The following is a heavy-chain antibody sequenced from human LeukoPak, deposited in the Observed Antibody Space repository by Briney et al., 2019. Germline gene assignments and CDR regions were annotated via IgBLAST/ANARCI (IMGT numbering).Heavy chain of an antibody. CDR3: ARRWIQLWTRNWSDP. Sequence: SETLSLTCAVYGGSSSGYYWSWIRQPPGKGLEWIGEINHSGSTNYNPSLKSRVTISVDTSKNQFSLKLSSVTAADTAVYYCARRWIQLWTRNWSDPWGQGTLVTVSS. D-gene: IGHD5-18*01. V-gene: IGHV4-34*01. CDR2: INHSGST. J-gene: IGHJ5*02. CDR1: GGSSSGYY.